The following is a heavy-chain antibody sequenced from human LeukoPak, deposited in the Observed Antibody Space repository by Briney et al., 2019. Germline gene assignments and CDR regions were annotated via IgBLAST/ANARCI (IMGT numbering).Heavy chain of an antibody. CDR3: ARRSFDY. J-gene: IGHJ4*02. CDR2: IKQDGSEK. V-gene: IGHV3-7*05. Sequence: GGSLRPSCAASGFTFSSSWMHWVRQAPGKGLEWVANIKQDGSEKYYVDPVKGRFTISRDNAKNSLYLQMNSLRAEDTAVYYCARRSFDYWGQGTLVTVSS. CDR1: GFTFSSSW.